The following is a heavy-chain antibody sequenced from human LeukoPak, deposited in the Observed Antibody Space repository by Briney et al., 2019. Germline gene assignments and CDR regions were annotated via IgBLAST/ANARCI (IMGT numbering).Heavy chain of an antibody. D-gene: IGHD3-22*01. V-gene: IGHV4-59*01. CDR1: GGSISGYY. CDR2: IYYSGST. J-gene: IGHJ4*02. Sequence: PSETLSLTCTVSGGSISGYYWSWIRQPAGKGLEWIGYIYYSGSTNYNPSLKSRVTISVDTSKNQFSLKLSSVTAADTAVYYCAREARGYYDSSGGYYFDYLGQGTLVTVSS. CDR3: AREARGYYDSSGGYYFDY.